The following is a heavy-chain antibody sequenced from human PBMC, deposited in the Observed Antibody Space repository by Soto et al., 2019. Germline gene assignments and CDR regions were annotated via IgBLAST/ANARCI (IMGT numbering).Heavy chain of an antibody. J-gene: IGHJ4*02. V-gene: IGHV3-23*01. CDR3: AKGLEGIGSDPRG. D-gene: IGHD6-13*01. CDR1: VFTFISYA. Sequence: PGGSLRLSCAASVFTFISYAMSWVRQAPGKGLEWVSAISGSGGSTYYADSVKGRFTISRDNSKNTLDLQMNSLRAEDTAIYYCAKGLEGIGSDPRGWGQGTLVTVSS. CDR2: ISGSGGST.